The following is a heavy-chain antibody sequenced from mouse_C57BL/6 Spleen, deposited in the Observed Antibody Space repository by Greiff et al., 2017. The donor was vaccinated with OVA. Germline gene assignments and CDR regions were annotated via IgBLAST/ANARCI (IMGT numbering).Heavy chain of an antibody. CDR2: IRLKSDNYAT. Sequence: EVKLMESGGGLVQPGGSMKLSCVASGFTFSNYWMNWVRQSPEKGLEWVAQIRLKSDNYATHYAESVKGRFTISRDDSKSSVYLQMNNLRAEDTGIYYCTVDYGSSYGYWGQGTTLTVSS. V-gene: IGHV6-3*01. J-gene: IGHJ2*01. CDR3: TVDYGSSYGY. CDR1: GFTFSNYW. D-gene: IGHD1-1*01.